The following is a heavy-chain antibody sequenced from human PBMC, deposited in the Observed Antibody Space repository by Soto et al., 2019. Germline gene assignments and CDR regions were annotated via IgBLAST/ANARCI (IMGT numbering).Heavy chain of an antibody. J-gene: IGHJ6*02. Sequence: EVQLLESGGGFIHPGGSLRLSCAASGFSFSSFAMNWVRQAPGKGLEWVSIISGSADSTFYADSVKGRFTISRDNSKSTLYLQINSLRAEDTAVYYCAKTRGAMIYAISVYGMDVWGQGTTVNVS. V-gene: IGHV3-23*01. CDR2: ISGSADST. D-gene: IGHD2-8*01. CDR1: GFSFSSFA. CDR3: AKTRGAMIYAISVYGMDV.